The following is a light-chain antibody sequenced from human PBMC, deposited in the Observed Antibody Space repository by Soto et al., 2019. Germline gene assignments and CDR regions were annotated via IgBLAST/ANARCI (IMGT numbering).Light chain of an antibody. CDR1: SSDFGSYKF. V-gene: IGLV2-23*01. CDR3: FSFTITNTHV. Sequence: QSVLTQPASVSGSPGQSVTISCTGTSSDFGSYKFVSWYQRHPGKVPKVIIYETSKRPSGVSDRFSGSKSGNTASLTISGLQAEDEADYYCFSFTITNTHVVGSGTKVTVL. J-gene: IGLJ1*01. CDR2: ETS.